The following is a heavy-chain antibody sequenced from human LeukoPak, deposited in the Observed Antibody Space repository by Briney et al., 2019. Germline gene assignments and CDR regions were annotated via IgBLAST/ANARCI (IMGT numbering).Heavy chain of an antibody. CDR2: IWYDGSNK. V-gene: IGHV3-30*02. D-gene: IGHD3-22*01. CDR1: GFTFSSYG. CDR3: AKDITMIVVVNAFDI. Sequence: GGSLRLSCAASGFTFSSYGMHWVRQAPGKGLEWVAVIWYDGSNKYYADSVKGRFTISRDNSKNTLYLQMNSLRAEDTAVYYCAKDITMIVVVNAFDIWGKGTMVTVSS. J-gene: IGHJ3*02.